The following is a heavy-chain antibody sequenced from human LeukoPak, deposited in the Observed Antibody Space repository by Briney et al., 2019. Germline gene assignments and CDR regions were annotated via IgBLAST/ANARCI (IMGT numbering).Heavy chain of an antibody. CDR3: ARGGDGFNYAADY. J-gene: IGHJ4*02. V-gene: IGHV4-59*01. CDR2: IYYSGNT. D-gene: IGHD5-24*01. CDR1: GGSIRNYY. Sequence: SETLSLTCTVSGGSIRNYYWSWIRQPPGKGLGWIGHIYYSGNTNYNPSLKSRVTMSVDTSKNQFSLKLTSVTAADTAVYYCARGGDGFNYAADYWGQGTLVTVSS.